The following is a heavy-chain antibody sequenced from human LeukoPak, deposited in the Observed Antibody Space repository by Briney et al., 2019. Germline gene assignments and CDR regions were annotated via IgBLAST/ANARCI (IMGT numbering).Heavy chain of an antibody. CDR2: IYYSGST. J-gene: IGHJ6*03. V-gene: IGHV4-59*01. D-gene: IGHD3-3*01. Sequence: SETLSLTRTFSGGSISTYYWSWIRQPPGKGLEWIGHIYYSGSTDYNPSLKSRVTISADTSKNQFSLRLNSVTAADTAVYYCARLLGGDPYYMDVWGKGTTVTVSS. CDR3: ARLLGGDPYYMDV. CDR1: GGSISTYY.